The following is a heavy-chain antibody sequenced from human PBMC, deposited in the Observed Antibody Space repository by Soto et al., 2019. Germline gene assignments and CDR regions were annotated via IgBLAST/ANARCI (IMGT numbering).Heavy chain of an antibody. Sequence: EVQLVESGGGLVQPGGSLRLSCAASGFTFSSYAMHWVRQAPGKGLEYVSVITSNGGNTDYASFVKGRFTISRDNSKNTVYLQMGSLRAEEMAVYYCARRIPFGYGMDVWGQGTRVTVSS. CDR2: ITSNGGNT. CDR3: ARRIPFGYGMDV. CDR1: GFTFSSYA. V-gene: IGHV3-64*01. D-gene: IGHD2-21*01. J-gene: IGHJ6*02.